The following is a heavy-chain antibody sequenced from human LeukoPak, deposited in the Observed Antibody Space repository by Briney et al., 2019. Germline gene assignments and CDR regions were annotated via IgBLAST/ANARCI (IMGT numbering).Heavy chain of an antibody. D-gene: IGHD2-15*01. CDR2: INHSGST. V-gene: IGHV4-34*01. CDR1: GGSFSGYY. CDR3: ARGLSCSGGSCV. J-gene: IGHJ4*02. Sequence: SETLSLTCAVYGGSFSGYYWSWIRQPPGKGLEWIGEINHSGSTNYNPSLKSRVTISVDTSKNQFSLKLSSVTAADTAMYYCARGLSCSGGSCVWGQGTLVTVSS.